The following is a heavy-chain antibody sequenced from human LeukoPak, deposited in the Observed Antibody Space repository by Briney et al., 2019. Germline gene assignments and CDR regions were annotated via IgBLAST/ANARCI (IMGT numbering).Heavy chain of an antibody. Sequence: ASVKVSCKASGYTFTSYDINWVRQATGQGLEWMGWMNPNSGNTGYAQKFQGRVTMTRNTSISTAYMELSSLRSEDTAVYYCARGRVVVTAFAFDIWGQGTMVTVSS. J-gene: IGHJ3*02. CDR1: GYTFTSYD. CDR2: MNPNSGNT. CDR3: ARGRVVVTAFAFDI. V-gene: IGHV1-8*01. D-gene: IGHD2-21*02.